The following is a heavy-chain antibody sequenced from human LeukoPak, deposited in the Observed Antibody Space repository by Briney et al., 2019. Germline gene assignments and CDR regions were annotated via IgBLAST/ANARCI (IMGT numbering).Heavy chain of an antibody. V-gene: IGHV3-9*01. CDR3: ARILGYCSSISCPLDGMDV. D-gene: IGHD2-2*01. CDR2: ISWNSGSI. J-gene: IGHJ6*02. CDR1: GFTFDDYA. Sequence: GRSLRLSCAASGFTFDDYAMHWVRQAPGKGLEWVSGISWNSGSIGYADSVKGRFTISRDNAKNSLYLQMNSLRAEDTAVYYCARILGYCSSISCPLDGMDVWGQGTTVTVSS.